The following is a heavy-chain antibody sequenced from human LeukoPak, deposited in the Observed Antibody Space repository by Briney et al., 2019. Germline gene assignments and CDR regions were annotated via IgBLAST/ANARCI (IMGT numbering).Heavy chain of an antibody. J-gene: IGHJ6*02. V-gene: IGHV3-23*01. D-gene: IGHD3-9*01. CDR1: GFTFSSSA. CDR2: ISASGGST. CDR3: AREPGPDNLTYYYGMDV. Sequence: GGSLRLSCAASGFTFSSSAMSWVRQVPGKGLEWVSGISASGGSTSYADSVKGRFTISRDNSKNTLYLQMSSLRTEDTAVYYCAREPGPDNLTYYYGMDVWGQGTTVTVSS.